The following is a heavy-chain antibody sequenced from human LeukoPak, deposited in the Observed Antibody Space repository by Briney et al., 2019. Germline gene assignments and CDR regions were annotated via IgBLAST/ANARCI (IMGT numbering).Heavy chain of an antibody. V-gene: IGHV3-74*01. J-gene: IGHJ4*02. CDR1: GLTFSNYW. CDR3: ARGASNRFDY. Sequence: GGSLRLSCAASGLTFSNYWMHWVRQAPGKGLVWVSRIYTDGSSTNYADSVKGRFTISRDNAKNTLYLQMNSLRGEDTAVYYCARGASNRFDYWGQGTLVTVSS. D-gene: IGHD1-14*01. CDR2: IYTDGSST.